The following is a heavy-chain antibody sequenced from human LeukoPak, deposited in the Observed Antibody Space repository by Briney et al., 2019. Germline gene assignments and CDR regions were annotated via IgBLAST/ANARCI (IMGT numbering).Heavy chain of an antibody. D-gene: IGHD5-24*01. CDR2: ISSNGGST. CDR3: ARARGKPADGYNYFDY. CDR1: GFTFSSYA. V-gene: IGHV3-64*01. Sequence: PGGSLRLSCAASGFTFSSYAMHWVRQAPGKGLEYVSAISSNGGSTYYANSVKGRFTISRDNSKNTLYLQMGSLRAEDMAVYYCARARGKPADGYNYFDYWGQGTLVTVSS. J-gene: IGHJ4*02.